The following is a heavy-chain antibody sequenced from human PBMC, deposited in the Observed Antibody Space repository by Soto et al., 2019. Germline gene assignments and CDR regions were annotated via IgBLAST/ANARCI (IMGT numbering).Heavy chain of an antibody. Sequence: PGGSLRLSCAASGCTFSSYGMHWVRQAPGKGLEWVAVIWYDGSNKYYADSVKGRFTISRDNSKNTLYLQMNSLRAEDTAVYYCARKYSSSYYYYMDVWGKGTTVTVSS. CDR2: IWYDGSNK. CDR3: ARKYSSSYYYYMDV. V-gene: IGHV3-33*01. CDR1: GCTFSSYG. J-gene: IGHJ6*03. D-gene: IGHD6-13*01.